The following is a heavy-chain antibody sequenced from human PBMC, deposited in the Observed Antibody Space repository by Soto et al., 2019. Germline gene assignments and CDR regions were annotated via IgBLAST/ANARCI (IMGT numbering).Heavy chain of an antibody. CDR1: GFTLSNAW. Sequence: GGSLRLSCAASGFTLSNAWINGVRQAPGKGLEWVGRIKSKTDGGTTDYAAPVKGRFAISRDDSNNMVYLQMNSLKIEDTAVYYCTTDSYSTIIIVRFDYWGHGTLVTVSS. J-gene: IGHJ4*01. CDR3: TTDSYSTIIIVRFDY. V-gene: IGHV3-15*07. D-gene: IGHD3-22*01. CDR2: IKSKTDGGTT.